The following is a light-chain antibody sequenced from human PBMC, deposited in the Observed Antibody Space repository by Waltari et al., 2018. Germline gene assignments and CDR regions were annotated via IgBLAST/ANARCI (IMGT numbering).Light chain of an antibody. CDR2: QDN. V-gene: IGLV3-1*01. J-gene: IGLJ2*01. Sequence: SYEVTQPPSVSVAQGQTARSTGSGEKLGEKYAGWYQQKQGKSPVLVIYQDNKRPSGIRERFSGHTSGKTAPVTLSGTQATDEADYYCQAWDSSTYVLFGGGTKLTVL. CDR1: KLGEKY. CDR3: QAWDSSTYVL.